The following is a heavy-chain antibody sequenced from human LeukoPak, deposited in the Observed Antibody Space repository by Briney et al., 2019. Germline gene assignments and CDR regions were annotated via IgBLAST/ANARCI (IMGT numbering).Heavy chain of an antibody. J-gene: IGHJ4*02. CDR2: ININGDNK. CDR3: VKDLEYSYDY. V-gene: IGHV3-64D*06. Sequence: PGGSLTLSCSASGFIFNNYARHWVRQAPGKGLEFVSTININGDNKYYADSVKGRFTISRDNFKNTLYLQMRGLRAEDTAVYYCVKDLEYSYDYWGRGTLVTVSS. D-gene: IGHD5-18*01. CDR1: GFIFNNYA.